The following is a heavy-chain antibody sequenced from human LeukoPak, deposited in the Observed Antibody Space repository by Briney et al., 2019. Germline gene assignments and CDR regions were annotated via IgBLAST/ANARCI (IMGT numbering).Heavy chain of an antibody. J-gene: IGHJ4*02. D-gene: IGHD1-26*01. CDR1: GFTFSSYA. V-gene: IGHV3-23*01. CDR2: VSGYGGRS. CDR3: AKDGGSYSANYGGAAESDN. Sequence: GGSLRLSCAASGFTFSSYAMTWVRQAPGKGLEWVSPVSGYGGRSYYADSVKGRFTISRDNSKNTLYLQMNSLRAEDTAVYYCAKDGGSYSANYGGAAESDNWGQGTLVTVSS.